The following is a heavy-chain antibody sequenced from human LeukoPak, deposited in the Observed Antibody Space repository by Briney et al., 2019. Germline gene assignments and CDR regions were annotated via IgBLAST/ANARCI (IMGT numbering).Heavy chain of an antibody. V-gene: IGHV3-74*01. CDR3: ARDSPLWFGELRLDP. CDR1: GFTFSSYW. Sequence: GGSLRLSCAASGFTFSSYWMHWVRQAPGKGLVWVSRINSDGSSTSYADSVKSRFTISRDNAKNTLYLQMNSLRAEDTAVYYCARDSPLWFGELRLDPWGQGTLVTVSS. CDR2: INSDGSST. J-gene: IGHJ5*02. D-gene: IGHD3-10*01.